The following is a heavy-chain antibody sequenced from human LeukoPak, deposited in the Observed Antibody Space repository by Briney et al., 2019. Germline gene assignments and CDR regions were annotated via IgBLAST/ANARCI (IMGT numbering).Heavy chain of an antibody. CDR2: INPSGGST. CDR3: ARAPGRGGNPGVTDP. CDR1: GYTFTSYG. Sequence: GASVKVSCKASGYTFTSYGISWVRQAPGQGLEWMGIINPSGGSTSYAQKFQGRVTMTRDTSTSTVYMELSSLRSEDTAVYYCARAPGRGGNPGVTDPWGQGTLVTVSS. D-gene: IGHD4-23*01. J-gene: IGHJ5*02. V-gene: IGHV1-46*01.